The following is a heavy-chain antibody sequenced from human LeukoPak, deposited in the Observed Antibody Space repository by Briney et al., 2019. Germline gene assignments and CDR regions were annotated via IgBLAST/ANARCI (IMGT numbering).Heavy chain of an antibody. CDR2: ISAYNGNT. J-gene: IGHJ4*02. CDR1: GYTFTSYG. V-gene: IGHV1-18*01. D-gene: IGHD2-2*01. CDR3: ARSLVVPAAMGHYYFDY. Sequence: ASVKVSCKASGYTFTSYGISWVRQAPGQGLEWMGWISAYNGNTNYAQKLQGRVTMTTDTSTSTAYMELRSLRSDDTAVYYCARSLVVPAAMGHYYFDYWGQGTLVTVSS.